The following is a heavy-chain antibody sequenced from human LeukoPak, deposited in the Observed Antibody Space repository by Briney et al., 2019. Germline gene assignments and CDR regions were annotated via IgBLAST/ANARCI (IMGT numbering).Heavy chain of an antibody. J-gene: IGHJ4*02. CDR3: ARVHSPKNSYGPQYYFDY. Sequence: GASVKVSCKASGYTFTSYYMHWVRQAPGQGLEWMGIINPSGGSTSYAQKFQGRVTMTRDTSTSTVYMELSSLRSEDTAVYYCARVHSPKNSYGPQYYFDYWGQGTLVTVSS. D-gene: IGHD5-18*01. CDR2: INPSGGST. CDR1: GYTFTSYY. V-gene: IGHV1-46*01.